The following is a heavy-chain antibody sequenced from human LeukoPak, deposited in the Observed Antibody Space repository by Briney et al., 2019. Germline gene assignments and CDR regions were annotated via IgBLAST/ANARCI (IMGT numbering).Heavy chain of an antibody. CDR3: VRNLAVAGTCFDS. J-gene: IGHJ4*02. V-gene: IGHV3-7*03. CDR2: IKQDGSDR. CDR1: GFTFRNYW. D-gene: IGHD6-19*01. Sequence: GGSLRLSCAASGFTFRNYWMSWVRQTPGTGLEWVANIKQDGSDRNYVTSVRGRFTISRDNAESSLYLQMNSLRAEDTAVHYCVRNLAVAGTCFDSWGQGTLFTVSS.